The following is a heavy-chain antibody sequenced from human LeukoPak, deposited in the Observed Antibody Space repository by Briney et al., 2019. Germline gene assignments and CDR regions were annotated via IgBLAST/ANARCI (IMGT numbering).Heavy chain of an antibody. D-gene: IGHD1-14*01. CDR1: GFTFSSYS. CDR3: ARSGGRLLNYYFDY. CDR2: ISSTSSVI. Sequence: PGGSLRLSCAASGFTFSSYSMNWVRQAPGKGLEWISSISSTSSVIYYADSLKGRFTVSRDNAKNSLYLQMNSLRVEDTAVYYCARSGGRLLNYYFDYWGQGTLVTVSS. V-gene: IGHV3-21*01. J-gene: IGHJ4*02.